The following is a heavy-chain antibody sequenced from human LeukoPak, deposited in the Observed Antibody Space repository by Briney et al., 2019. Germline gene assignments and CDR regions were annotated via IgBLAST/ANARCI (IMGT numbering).Heavy chain of an antibody. D-gene: IGHD5-18*01. Sequence: SGGSLRLSCAASGFTFSTHWMHWVRQAPGKGLVWVSRINSAGSRTIYADSVKGRFTISRDNAKNTLYLEMNSLRAEDTAVYYCAGGYSFGSSWGRGTLVTVSS. V-gene: IGHV3-74*01. CDR3: AGGYSFGSS. J-gene: IGHJ5*02. CDR2: INSAGSRT. CDR1: GFTFSTHW.